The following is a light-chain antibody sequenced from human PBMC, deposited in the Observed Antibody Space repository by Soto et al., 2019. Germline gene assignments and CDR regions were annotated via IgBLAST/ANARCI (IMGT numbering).Light chain of an antibody. CDR2: DAS. CDR3: QQYGSSPST. CDR1: QSVSSY. V-gene: IGKV3-20*01. J-gene: IGKJ1*01. Sequence: EIVLTQSPGTLSLSPGERATLSCRASQSVSSYLAWYQQKPGQAPRLLIYDASNRATGIPARFSGSGSGTDFTLTISGLEPEDFAVYYCQQYGSSPSTFGQGTKVDI.